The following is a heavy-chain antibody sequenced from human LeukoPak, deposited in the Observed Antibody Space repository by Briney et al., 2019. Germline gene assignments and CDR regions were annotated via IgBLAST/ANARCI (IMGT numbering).Heavy chain of an antibody. V-gene: IGHV3-23*01. CDR3: AKDGLWFGELSQPDFDY. D-gene: IGHD3-10*01. CDR2: ISGSGGST. J-gene: IGHJ4*02. CDR1: GFTFSSYS. Sequence: QPGGSLRLPCAASGFTFSSYSMNWVRQAPGKGLEWVSAISGSGGSTYYADSVKGRFTISRDNSKNTLYLQMNSLRAEDTALYYCAKDGLWFGELSQPDFDYWGQGTLVTVSS.